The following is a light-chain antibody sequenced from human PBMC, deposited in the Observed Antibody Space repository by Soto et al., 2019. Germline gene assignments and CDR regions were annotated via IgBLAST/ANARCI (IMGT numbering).Light chain of an antibody. CDR1: QSLLYSSNNRNY. J-gene: IGKJ1*01. CDR2: WAF. CDR3: HQYYLSPWT. V-gene: IGKV4-1*01. Sequence: DILMTQSPDSLAVSLGERATINCKPSQSLLYSSNNRNYLAWYQQRPGQPPKLILSWAFSRESGVPDRFNGSGSGTDFTLTIGSLQVEDVALYYCHQYYLSPWTFGQGTKVEIK.